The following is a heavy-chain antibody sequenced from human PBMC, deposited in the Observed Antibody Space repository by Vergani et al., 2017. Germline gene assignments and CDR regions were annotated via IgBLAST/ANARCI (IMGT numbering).Heavy chain of an antibody. D-gene: IGHD3-9*01. J-gene: IGHJ4*02. CDR1: GYTFTSYD. CDR3: ARAPVYYDILTGYHMNRFVDY. CDR2: MNPNSGNT. V-gene: IGHV1-8*03. Sequence: QVQLVQSGAEVKKPGASVKVSCKASGYTFTSYDINWVRQATGQGLEWMGWMNPNSGNTGYAQKFQGRVTITRNTSISTAYMELSSLRSEDTAVYYCARAPVYYDILTGYHMNRFVDYWGQGTLVTVSS.